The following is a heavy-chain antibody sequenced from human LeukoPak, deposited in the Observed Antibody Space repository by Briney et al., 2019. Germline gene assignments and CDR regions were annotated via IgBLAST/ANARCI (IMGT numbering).Heavy chain of an antibody. Sequence: GGSLRLSCTVAGFTVSSNFMSWVRQAPEKGLEWVSVIYSGGNTYYADSVSGRFTISRDNSKNTVYLQMNSLRADDTAVYYCARIHILGYWHFDLWGRGTLVTVSS. D-gene: IGHD1-26*01. CDR2: IYSGGNT. J-gene: IGHJ2*01. CDR1: GFTVSSNF. V-gene: IGHV3-53*01. CDR3: ARIHILGYWHFDL.